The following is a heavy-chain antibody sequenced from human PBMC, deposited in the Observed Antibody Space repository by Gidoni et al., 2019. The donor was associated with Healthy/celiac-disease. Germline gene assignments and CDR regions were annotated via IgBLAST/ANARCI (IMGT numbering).Heavy chain of an antibody. D-gene: IGHD3-22*01. J-gene: IGHJ4*02. CDR2: ISWNSGSI. Sequence: EVQLVESGGGLVQPGRSLRLSCAASGFTFDDYAMHWVRQAPGKGLEWVSGISWNSGSIGYADSVKGRFTISRDNAKNSLYLQMNSLRAEDTALYYCARGIVVVTLFDYWGQGTLVTVSS. CDR3: ARGIVVVTLFDY. V-gene: IGHV3-9*01. CDR1: GFTFDDYA.